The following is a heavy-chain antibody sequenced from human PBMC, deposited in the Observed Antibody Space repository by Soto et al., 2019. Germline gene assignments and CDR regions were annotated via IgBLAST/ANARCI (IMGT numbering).Heavy chain of an antibody. V-gene: IGHV3-74*01. D-gene: IGHD3-3*01. Sequence: GGSLRLSCAASGFTFSSYWMHWVRQAPGKGLVWVSRINSDGSSTSYADSVKGRFTISRDNAKNTLYLQMNSLRAEDTAVYYCARDRVYVFWSGYWHYYYYGMDVWGQGTTVTVSS. CDR3: ARDRVYVFWSGYWHYYYYGMDV. CDR2: INSDGSST. CDR1: GFTFSSYW. J-gene: IGHJ6*02.